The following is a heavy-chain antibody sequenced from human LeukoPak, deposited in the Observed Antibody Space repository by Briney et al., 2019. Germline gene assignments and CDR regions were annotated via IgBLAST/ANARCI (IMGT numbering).Heavy chain of an antibody. Sequence: GASVKVSCKASGYTFTSYDINWVRQATGQGLEWMGWMNPNSGDTGYVQKFQGRVTMTRSASISTAYLELSSLRSADTAGYSSARGPGGTGSLFDDWGQGTPVTVSS. CDR3: ARGPGGTGSLFDD. D-gene: IGHD7-27*01. J-gene: IGHJ4*02. CDR1: GYTFTSYD. V-gene: IGHV1-8*01. CDR2: MNPNSGDT.